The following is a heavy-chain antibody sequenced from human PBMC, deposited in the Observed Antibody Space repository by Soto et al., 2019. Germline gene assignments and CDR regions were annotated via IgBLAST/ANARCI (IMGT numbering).Heavy chain of an antibody. V-gene: IGHV3-23*01. D-gene: IGHD1-26*01. CDR3: AKVRGSQLGSYYYYGMDV. CDR1: GFTFSSYA. CDR2: ISGSGGST. Sequence: GESLKISCAASGFTFSSYAMSWVRQAPGKGLEWVSAISGSGGSTYYADSVKGRFTISRDNSKNTLYLQMNSLRAEDTAVYYCAKVRGSQLGSYYYYGMDVWGQGTTVTVSS. J-gene: IGHJ6*02.